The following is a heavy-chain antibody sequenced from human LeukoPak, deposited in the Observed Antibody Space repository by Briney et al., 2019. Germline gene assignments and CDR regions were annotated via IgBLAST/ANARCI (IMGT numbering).Heavy chain of an antibody. V-gene: IGHV3-33*01. D-gene: IGHD1-26*01. CDR3: ARGSGSFSGGFDY. CDR2: RWSDGSNK. CDR1: GFTFSSYG. Sequence: PGRSLRLSCAASGFTFSSYGMHWVRQTPGKGLEWVAIRWSDGSNKYYADSVKGRFTISRDNSKNTLYLQMNSLRAEDTAVYYCARGSGSFSGGFDYWGQGTLVTVSS. J-gene: IGHJ4*02.